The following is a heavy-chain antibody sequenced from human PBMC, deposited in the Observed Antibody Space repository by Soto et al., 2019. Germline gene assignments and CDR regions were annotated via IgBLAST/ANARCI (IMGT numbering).Heavy chain of an antibody. CDR2: ISGSGGST. CDR1: GFTFSSYA. J-gene: IGHJ4*02. D-gene: IGHD3-22*01. Sequence: EVQLLESGGGLVQPGGSLRLSCAASGFTFSSYAMNWVRQDPGKGLEWVSAISGSGGSTYYADSVKGRFPISRDNSKNTLYLQMSSLRAEATAVYYCAKAVIPNRYYFDYWGQGTLVTVSS. V-gene: IGHV3-23*01. CDR3: AKAVIPNRYYFDY.